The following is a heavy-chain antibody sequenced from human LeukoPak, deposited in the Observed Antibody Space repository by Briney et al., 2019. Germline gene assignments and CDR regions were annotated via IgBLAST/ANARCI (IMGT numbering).Heavy chain of an antibody. D-gene: IGHD5-24*01. Sequence: GGSLRLSCAASGFTVSDSYMSWVRQAPGKGLEWVSGTYSGGTTYYADSLKGRFTVSRDNSKNTLYLQMNSLRADDTAVYYCARDRSARWLQWDYWGQGTLVTVSS. CDR1: GFTVSDSY. J-gene: IGHJ4*02. CDR3: ARDRSARWLQWDY. V-gene: IGHV3-53*01. CDR2: TYSGGTT.